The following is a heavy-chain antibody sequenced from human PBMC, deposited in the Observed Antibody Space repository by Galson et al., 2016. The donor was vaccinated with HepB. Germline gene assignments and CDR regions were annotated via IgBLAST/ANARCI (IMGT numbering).Heavy chain of an antibody. CDR3: ARMSGRRDGNNPRHFDS. CDR1: GDSISSSSYY. Sequence: SETLSLTCTVSGDSISSSSYYWGWIRQPPGKGLEWIGSIYYSGSTYYNPSLKSRVTISVDTSKKQFSLKLSSVTAADTAVYYCARMSGRRDGNNPRHFDSWGQGTLVTVSS. V-gene: IGHV4-39*01. D-gene: IGHD5-24*01. CDR2: IYYSGST. J-gene: IGHJ4*02.